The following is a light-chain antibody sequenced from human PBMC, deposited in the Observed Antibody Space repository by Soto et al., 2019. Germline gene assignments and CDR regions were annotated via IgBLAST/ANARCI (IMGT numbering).Light chain of an antibody. CDR2: WAS. CDR1: QSVLYSSNNKNY. V-gene: IGKV4-1*01. CDR3: QQYYSTLLT. Sequence: DIVMTQSPDSLAVSLGERATINCKSSQSVLYSSNNKNYLAWYQQKPGQPPKLLIYWASTRESGVPDRFSGSGSGTDFTLTISSLQAEDVAVYYCQQYYSTLLTFGGGTKGEIK. J-gene: IGKJ4*01.